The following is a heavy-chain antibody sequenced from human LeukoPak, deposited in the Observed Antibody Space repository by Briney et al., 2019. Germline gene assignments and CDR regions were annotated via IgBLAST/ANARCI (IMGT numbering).Heavy chain of an antibody. D-gene: IGHD2-2*01. J-gene: IGHJ4*02. CDR2: IRYDGSNK. V-gene: IGHV3-30*02. CDR1: GFTFSSYG. CDR3: AKGAAVVPAAIAY. Sequence: GGSLRLSCAASGFTFSSYGMHWVRQAPGKGLEWVAFIRYDGSNKYYADSVKGRFTISRDNSKNTLYLQMNSLRAEDTAVYYCAKGAAVVPAAIAYWGQGTLVTVSS.